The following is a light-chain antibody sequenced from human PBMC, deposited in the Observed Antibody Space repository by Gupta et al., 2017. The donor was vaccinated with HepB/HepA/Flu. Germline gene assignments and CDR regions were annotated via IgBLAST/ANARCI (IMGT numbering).Light chain of an antibody. CDR2: LGS. CDR1: QSLLHSNGYNY. Sequence: DIVMTQSPLSLPVTPGEPASISYRSSQSLLHSNGYNYLDWYLQKPGQSPQLLIYLGSNRASGVPDRFSGSGSGTDFTLKISRVEAEDVGVYYCRQALQTLFTFGPGTKVDIK. V-gene: IGKV2-28*01. CDR3: RQALQTLFT. J-gene: IGKJ3*01.